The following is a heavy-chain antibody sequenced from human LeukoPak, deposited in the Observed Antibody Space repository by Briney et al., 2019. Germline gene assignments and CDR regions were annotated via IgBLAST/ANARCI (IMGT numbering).Heavy chain of an antibody. CDR2: IIPIFGTA. J-gene: IGHJ5*02. Sequence: GASVKVSCKASGGTFSSYAISWVRQAPGQGLEWMGGIIPIFGTANYAQKFQGRVTITADKSTSTAYMEVSNLRSDDTAVYYCARGECFLYTYPDHWGQGTLVTVSS. CDR3: ARGECFLYTYPDH. D-gene: IGHD2/OR15-2a*01. CDR1: GGTFSSYA. V-gene: IGHV1-69*06.